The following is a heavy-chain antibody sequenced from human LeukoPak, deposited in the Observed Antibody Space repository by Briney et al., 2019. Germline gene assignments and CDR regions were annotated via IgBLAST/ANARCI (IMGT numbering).Heavy chain of an antibody. CDR3: ARYSSGFLDS. Sequence: GGSLRLSCAASGFTFSSFGMHWARQAPGKGLEWVAVIWSDGSNKYYADSVKGRFTISRDNPKNTLYLQMNSLRAEDTAVYYCARYSSGFLDSWGQGTLVTVSS. CDR1: GFTFSSFG. CDR2: IWSDGSNK. V-gene: IGHV3-33*01. D-gene: IGHD6-19*01. J-gene: IGHJ4*02.